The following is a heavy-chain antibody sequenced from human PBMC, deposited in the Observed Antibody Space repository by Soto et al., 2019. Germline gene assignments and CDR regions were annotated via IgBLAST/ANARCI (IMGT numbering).Heavy chain of an antibody. CDR3: VKGSEVARQELDY. Sequence: QVQLVESGGGVVQPGRSLRLSCAASGFSFSDCGMHCVRQAPGKGLEWVAAISSDGSDKYYSESVKGRFTISRDNSRNTLFLQMNSLRVGDTAVYYCVKGSEVARQELDYWGQGTLVTVSS. J-gene: IGHJ4*02. CDR2: ISSDGSDK. D-gene: IGHD2-15*01. V-gene: IGHV3-30*18. CDR1: GFSFSDCG.